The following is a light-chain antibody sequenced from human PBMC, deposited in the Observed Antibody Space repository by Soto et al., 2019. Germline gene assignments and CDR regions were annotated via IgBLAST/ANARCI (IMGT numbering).Light chain of an antibody. CDR3: CSFAGTSDV. Sequence: QSALTQPRSVSGSPGQSVTISCTGSSSDVGGYNYVSWYLQHPGKAPKVMIYDVSERPSGVPDRFSGSKSGNTASLTISGLQAEDEADYYCCSFAGTSDVFGIGTKLTVL. CDR2: DVS. J-gene: IGLJ1*01. CDR1: SSDVGGYNY. V-gene: IGLV2-11*01.